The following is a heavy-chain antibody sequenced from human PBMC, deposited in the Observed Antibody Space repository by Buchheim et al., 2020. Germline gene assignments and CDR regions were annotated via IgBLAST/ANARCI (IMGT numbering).Heavy chain of an antibody. CDR1: GGSVSSGSYY. CDR2: IYYSGST. CDR3: AKRGLDCSSTSCYYTIYWYFDL. D-gene: IGHD2-2*01. J-gene: IGHJ2*01. Sequence: QVQLQESGPGLVKPSETLSLTCTVSGGSVSSGSYYWSWIRQPPGKGLEWIGYIYYSGSTNYNPSLKSRVTISVDTSKNQFSLKLSSVTAADTAVYYCAKRGLDCSSTSCYYTIYWYFDLWGRGTL. V-gene: IGHV4-61*01.